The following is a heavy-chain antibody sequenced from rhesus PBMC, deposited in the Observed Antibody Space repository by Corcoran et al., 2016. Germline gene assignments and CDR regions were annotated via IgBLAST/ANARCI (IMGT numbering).Heavy chain of an antibody. J-gene: IGHJ5-2*02. Sequence: QVQLQESGPGLVKPSETLSLTCAVSGGSISSSNWWSWIRQPPGKGLGWIGKIGGSSGSTYYNPSLKSRVTISKDTSKNQFSLKLSSVTAADTAVYYCARHLETLDVWGRGVLVTVSS. V-gene: IGHV4-65*02. CDR1: GGSISSSNW. CDR3: ARHLETLDV. CDR2: IGGSSGST.